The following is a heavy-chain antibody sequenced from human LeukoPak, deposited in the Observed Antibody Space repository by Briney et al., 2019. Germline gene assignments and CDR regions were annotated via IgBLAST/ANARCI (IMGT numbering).Heavy chain of an antibody. D-gene: IGHD1-1*01. V-gene: IGHV3-23*01. J-gene: IGHJ4*02. Sequence: GGSLRLSCAASGFTFSSYSMNWVRQAPGKGLEWVSAITGSGGSTYYADSVKGRFTISRDNSKNTLYLQINSLRVEDTAVYYCARDQLGAVLYFDYWGQGALVTVPS. CDR3: ARDQLGAVLYFDY. CDR2: ITGSGGST. CDR1: GFTFSSYS.